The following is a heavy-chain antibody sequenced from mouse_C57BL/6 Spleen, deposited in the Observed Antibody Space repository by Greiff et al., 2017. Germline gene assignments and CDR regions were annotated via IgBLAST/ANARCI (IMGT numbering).Heavy chain of an antibody. Sequence: QVQLQQSGAELVRPGASVTLSCKASGYTFTDYEMHWVKQTPVHGLEWIGAIDPETGGTAYNQKFKGKAILTADKSSSTAYMELSSLTSEDSAVYYCTRPVVAPYAMDYWGQGTSVTISS. V-gene: IGHV1-15*01. CDR3: TRPVVAPYAMDY. D-gene: IGHD1-1*01. CDR2: IDPETGGT. CDR1: GYTFTDYE. J-gene: IGHJ4*01.